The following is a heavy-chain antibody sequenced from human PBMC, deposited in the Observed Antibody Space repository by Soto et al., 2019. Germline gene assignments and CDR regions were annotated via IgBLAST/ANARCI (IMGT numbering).Heavy chain of an antibody. J-gene: IGHJ6*02. D-gene: IGHD3-22*01. V-gene: IGHV1-18*01. CDR2: ISAYNGNT. Sequence: QVQLVQSGAEVKKPGASVKVSCKASGYTFTSYGISWVRQAPGQGLEWMGWISAYNGNTNYAQKLQGRLTMTTDTSTSTAYRELRSLRSDDTDVYYCSRPRAPYYYDSSCYPYYGMDVWGQGTTVTVSS. CDR1: GYTFTSYG. CDR3: SRPRAPYYYDSSCYPYYGMDV.